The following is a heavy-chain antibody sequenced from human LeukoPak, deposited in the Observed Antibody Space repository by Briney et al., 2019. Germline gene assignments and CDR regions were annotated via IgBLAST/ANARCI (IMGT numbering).Heavy chain of an antibody. D-gene: IGHD5-24*01. Sequence: SETLSLTCTVSGGSISSGSYYWSWIRQPAGKGLEWIGRIYTSGSTNYNPSLKSRVTMSVDTSKNQFSLKLSSVTAADTAVYYCASGWQFDYYFDYWGQGTLVTVSS. CDR1: GGSISSGSYY. V-gene: IGHV4-61*02. CDR3: ASGWQFDYYFDY. CDR2: IYTSGST. J-gene: IGHJ4*02.